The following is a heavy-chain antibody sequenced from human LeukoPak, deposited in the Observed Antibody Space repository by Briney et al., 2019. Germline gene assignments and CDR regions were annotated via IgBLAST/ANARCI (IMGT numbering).Heavy chain of an antibody. Sequence: PSETLTLTCTVSGGSIRGYYWSWIRQPPGKGLEWIGSIYYSGSTYYNPSLKSRVTISVDTSKNQFSLKLSSVTAADTAVYYCARDRDYYDSSGYYSHFDYWGQGTLVTVSS. CDR1: GGSIRGYY. CDR2: IYYSGST. D-gene: IGHD3-22*01. J-gene: IGHJ4*02. CDR3: ARDRDYYDSSGYYSHFDY. V-gene: IGHV4-39*07.